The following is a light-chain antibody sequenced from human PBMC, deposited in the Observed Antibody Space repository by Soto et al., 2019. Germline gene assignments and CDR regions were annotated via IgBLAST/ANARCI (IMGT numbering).Light chain of an antibody. V-gene: IGKV1-5*01. CDR3: QQYNSYDMWS. CDR1: QSISSW. J-gene: IGKJ1*01. Sequence: DIQMTQSPSTLSAYVGDRVTITCRASQSISSWLAWYQQKPGKAPKLLIYGASSLESGVPSRFSGSGSGTEFTLTISSLQPDDFATYYCQQYNSYDMWSFGQGTKV. CDR2: GAS.